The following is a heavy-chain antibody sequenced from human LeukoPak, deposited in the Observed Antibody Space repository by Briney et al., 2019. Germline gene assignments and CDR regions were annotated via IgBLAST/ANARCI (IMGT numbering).Heavy chain of an antibody. CDR3: ARGPSDAFDI. V-gene: IGHV4-61*02. CDR1: GGSISSGSYY. CDR2: IYTSGST. D-gene: IGHD2-2*01. J-gene: IGHJ3*02. Sequence: SQTLSLTCTVSGGSISSGSYYWSWIRQPAGKGLEWIGRIYTSGSTNYNPSLKSRVTMSVDTSKNQFSLKLSSVTAADTAVYYCARGPSDAFDIWGQGTMVTVSS.